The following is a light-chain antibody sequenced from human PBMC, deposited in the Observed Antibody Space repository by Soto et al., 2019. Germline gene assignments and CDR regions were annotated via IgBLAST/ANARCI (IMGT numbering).Light chain of an antibody. CDR1: SFDY. V-gene: IGLV2-14*03. Sequence: QSVLAQPASVSGSPGQSITISCTGTSFDYVSWYQQHPGEAPKLFIYDVTDRPSGVPDRFSGSKSGNTAYLTISGLQVEDEAEYFCFSFTTTSTHVFGTGTKVTVL. J-gene: IGLJ1*01. CDR3: FSFTTTSTHV. CDR2: DVT.